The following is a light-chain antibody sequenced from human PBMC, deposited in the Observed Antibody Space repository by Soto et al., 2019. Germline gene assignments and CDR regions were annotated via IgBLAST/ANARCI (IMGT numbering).Light chain of an antibody. Sequence: QSALTQPASVSESPGQSITISCTGTSSDVGGYNYVSWYQQHPGKAPKLMISEVSNRPSGVSNRFSGSKSGNTASLTISGLQAEDEADYYCSSYTISSTLVFGGGTKLTVL. CDR1: SSDVGGYNY. V-gene: IGLV2-14*01. J-gene: IGLJ2*01. CDR2: EVS. CDR3: SSYTISSTLV.